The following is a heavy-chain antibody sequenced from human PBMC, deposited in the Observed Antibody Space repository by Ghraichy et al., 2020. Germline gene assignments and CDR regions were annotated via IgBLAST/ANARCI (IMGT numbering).Heavy chain of an antibody. V-gene: IGHV1-2*02. J-gene: IGHJ5*02. CDR3: ARRPQEIDISGYYDWFDP. CDR2: INPNSGGT. Sequence: ASVKVSCKASGYTFTGYYMHWVRQAPGQGLEWMGWINPNSGGTNYAQKFQGRVTMTRDTSISTAYMELSRLTSDDTAVYYCARRPQEIDISGYYDWFDPWGQGTLVTVSS. D-gene: IGHD3-22*01. CDR1: GYTFTGYY.